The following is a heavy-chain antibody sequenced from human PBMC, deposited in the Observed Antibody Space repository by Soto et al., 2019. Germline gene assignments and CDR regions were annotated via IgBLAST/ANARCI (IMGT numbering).Heavy chain of an antibody. V-gene: IGHV4-59*01. D-gene: IGHD3-9*01. CDR2: IYYSGST. CDR3: AKLGYDVFTGSTYFHY. Sequence: PWETLSLTCTVSGGSISGYYLSWIRQPPGKGLEYIGYIYYSGSTNYNPSLQSRVTLSGYTSRNQFSLKLRPVTAADTAVYYCAKLGYDVFTGSTYFHYWGDVHLVTVPS. J-gene: IGHJ4*01. CDR1: GGSISGYY.